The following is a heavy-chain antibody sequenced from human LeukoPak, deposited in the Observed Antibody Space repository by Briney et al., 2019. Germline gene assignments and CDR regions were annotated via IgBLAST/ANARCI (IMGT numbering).Heavy chain of an antibody. CDR1: GYTFTSYA. D-gene: IGHD1-26*01. CDR3: ARDQEWELLGHYAFDI. J-gene: IGHJ3*02. Sequence: ASVKVSCKASGYTFTSYAMNWVRQAPGQGLEWMGWINTNTGNPTYAQGFTGRFVFSLDTSVSTAYLQISSLKAEDTAVYYCARDQEWELLGHYAFDIWGQGTMVTVSS. CDR2: INTNTGNP. V-gene: IGHV7-4-1*02.